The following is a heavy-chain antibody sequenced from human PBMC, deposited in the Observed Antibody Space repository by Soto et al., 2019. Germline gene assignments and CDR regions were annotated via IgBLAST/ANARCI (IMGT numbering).Heavy chain of an antibody. J-gene: IGHJ4*02. CDR2: ISAGNGNT. V-gene: IGHV1-3*01. CDR1: GYTFTSYA. CDR3: ARVRQQLPFYYFDY. D-gene: IGHD6-13*01. Sequence: EASMKVSCKASGYTFTSYAMHWVRQAPGQRLEWLGWISAGNGNTKYSQKFQGRVTITRDTSASTAYMELSSLRSEDTAVYYCARVRQQLPFYYFDYWGQGTLVTVSS.